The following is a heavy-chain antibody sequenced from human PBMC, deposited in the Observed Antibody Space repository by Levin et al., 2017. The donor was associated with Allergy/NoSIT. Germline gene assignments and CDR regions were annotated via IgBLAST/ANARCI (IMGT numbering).Heavy chain of an antibody. V-gene: IGHV1-2*02. CDR2: INPNSGGT. D-gene: IGHD1-7*01. CDR3: ARDRYNWNSKALFGY. CDR1: GYTFTGYY. J-gene: IGHJ4*02. Sequence: ASVKVSCKASGYTFTGYYMHWVRQAPGQGLEWMGWINPNSGGTNYAQKFQGRVTMTRDTSISTAYMELSRLRSDDTAVYYCARDRYNWNSKALFGYWGQGTLVTVSS.